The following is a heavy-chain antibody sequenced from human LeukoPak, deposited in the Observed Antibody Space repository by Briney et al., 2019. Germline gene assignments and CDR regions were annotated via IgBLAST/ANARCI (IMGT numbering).Heavy chain of an antibody. CDR1: GYTFTSYG. J-gene: IGHJ6*02. V-gene: IGHV1-18*01. CDR3: ARGGGSSSTYYYGMDV. Sequence: ASVKVSRKASGYTFTSYGISWVRKAPGQGLEWMGWISAYNGNTNYAQKLQGRVTMTTDTSTSTAYMELRSLRSDDTAVYYCARGGGSSSTYYYGMDVWGQGTTVTVSS. CDR2: ISAYNGNT. D-gene: IGHD6-6*01.